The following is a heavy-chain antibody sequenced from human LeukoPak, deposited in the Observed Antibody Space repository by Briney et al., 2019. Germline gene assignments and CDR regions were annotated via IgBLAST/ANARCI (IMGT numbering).Heavy chain of an antibody. Sequence: APVKVSYKPTGYSFTSYYIFWMRQAPGQGLECMGWINLYNGATKYAQRFQSRVTMTRDTSISTAYMELSRLRSDDTATYYCASWAGGNEPVASFDYWGQGTLVTASS. V-gene: IGHV1-2*02. CDR2: INLYNGAT. CDR3: ASWAGGNEPVASFDY. D-gene: IGHD1-14*01. J-gene: IGHJ4*02. CDR1: GYSFTSYY.